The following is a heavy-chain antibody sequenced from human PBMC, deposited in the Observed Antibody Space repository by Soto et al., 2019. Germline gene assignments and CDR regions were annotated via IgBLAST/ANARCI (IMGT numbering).Heavy chain of an antibody. CDR3: ERLIGHSFGHQEFFDY. J-gene: IGHJ4*02. CDR1: GYSFNTFW. CDR2: IYPGDFDT. D-gene: IGHD3-3*01. V-gene: IGHV5-51*01. Sequence: GESLKISCTVSGYSFNTFWIAWVRQMPGKGLEWMGIIYPGDFDTRYSQSFQGHFTMSVDKSINTAYVQWNNLETSDTAMYYCERLIGHSFGHQEFFDYWGQGTPVTVSS.